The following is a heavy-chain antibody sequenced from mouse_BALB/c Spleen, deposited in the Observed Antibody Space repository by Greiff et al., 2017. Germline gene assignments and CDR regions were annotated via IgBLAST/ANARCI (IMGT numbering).Heavy chain of an antibody. CDR3: APINDEAY. V-gene: IGHV5-17*02. Sequence: DVKLVESGGGLVQPGGSRKLSCAASGFTFSSFGMHWVRQAPEKGLEWVAYISSGSSTIYYADTVKGRFTISRDNPKNTLFLQMTSLRSEDTAMYYCAPINDEAYWGQGTLVTVSA. J-gene: IGHJ3*01. CDR1: GFTFSSFG. D-gene: IGHD2-3*01. CDR2: ISSGSSTI.